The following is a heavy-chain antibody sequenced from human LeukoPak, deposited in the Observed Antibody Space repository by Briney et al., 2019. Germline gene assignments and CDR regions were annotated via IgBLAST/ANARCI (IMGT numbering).Heavy chain of an antibody. Sequence: GASVKVSCMASGGTFSSYAISWVRQAPGQGLEWMGGIIPIFGTANYAQKFQGRVTITADESTSTAYMELSSLRSEDTAVYYCARGRGAAADPYNWFDPWGQGTLVTVSS. V-gene: IGHV1-69*01. J-gene: IGHJ5*02. D-gene: IGHD6-13*01. CDR3: ARGRGAAADPYNWFDP. CDR1: GGTFSSYA. CDR2: IIPIFGTA.